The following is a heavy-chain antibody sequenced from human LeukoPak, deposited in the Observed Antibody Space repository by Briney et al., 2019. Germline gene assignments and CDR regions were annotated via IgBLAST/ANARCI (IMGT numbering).Heavy chain of an antibody. CDR2: IDYSGGSS. J-gene: IGHJ5*02. Sequence: GGSLRLSCTVSGFTFSNAWMSWVRQAPGKGLEWVSSIDYSGGSSYYADSVKGRFTISRDDSKNTLYLQMNSLRAEDTAVYYCARDLEYDFWSGYTNWFDPWGQGTLVTVSS. V-gene: IGHV3-66*01. CDR1: GFTFSNAW. D-gene: IGHD3-3*01. CDR3: ARDLEYDFWSGYTNWFDP.